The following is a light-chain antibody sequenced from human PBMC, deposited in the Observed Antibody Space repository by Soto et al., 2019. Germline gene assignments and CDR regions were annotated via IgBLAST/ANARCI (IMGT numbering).Light chain of an antibody. CDR2: DAS. CDR3: QQYGSFFT. CDR1: QTVRNNY. J-gene: IGKJ3*01. V-gene: IGKV3-20*01. Sequence: EIVLTQSPGTLSLSPGERATLSCRASQTVRNNYLAWYQQKPGQAPRLLIYDASSRATGIPDRLSGGGSGTDFTLTISRLEPEDFAVYYCQQYGSFFTFGPGTKVDIK.